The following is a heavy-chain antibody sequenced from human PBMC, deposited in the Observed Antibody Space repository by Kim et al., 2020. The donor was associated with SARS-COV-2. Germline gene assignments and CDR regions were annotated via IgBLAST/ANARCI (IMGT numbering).Heavy chain of an antibody. J-gene: IGHJ4*02. Sequence: GGSLRLSCAASGFTFSSYEMNWVRQAPGKGLEWVSYISSSGSTIYYADSVKGRFTISRDNAKNSLYLQMNSLRAEDTAVYYCARGDFWSGTDYWGQGTLVTVSS. CDR3: ARGDFWSGTDY. CDR1: GFTFSSYE. V-gene: IGHV3-48*03. CDR2: ISSSGSTI. D-gene: IGHD3-3*01.